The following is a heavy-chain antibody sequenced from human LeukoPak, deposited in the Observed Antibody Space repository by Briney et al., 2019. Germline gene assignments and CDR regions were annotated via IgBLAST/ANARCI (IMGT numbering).Heavy chain of an antibody. CDR2: RFYTGRG. Sequence: AETLSLTCTVSGGPLSNYYGHWLRRPPGRAVEGLGYRFYTGRGKYNPSLKSRVTISVNTSKRQVSLKLTSVTAADTAVYYGATNVPGYSYGDWVAWGQGTLVTVSS. V-gene: IGHV4-59*13. CDR3: ATNVPGYSYGDWVA. J-gene: IGHJ4*02. D-gene: IGHD5-18*01. CDR1: GGPLSNYY.